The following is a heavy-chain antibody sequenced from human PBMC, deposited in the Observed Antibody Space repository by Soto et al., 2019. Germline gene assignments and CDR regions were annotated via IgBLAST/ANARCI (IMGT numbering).Heavy chain of an antibody. CDR1: GGSISSYY. CDR2: IYYSGST. D-gene: IGHD1-1*01. J-gene: IGHJ4*02. Sequence: PSETLSLTYTVSGGSISSYYWSWIRQPPGKGLEWIGYIYYSGSTNYNPPLKSRVTISVDTSKNQFSLKLSSVTAADTAVYYCARRYGYSFDYWGQGTLVTVSS. CDR3: ARRYGYSFDY. V-gene: IGHV4-59*08.